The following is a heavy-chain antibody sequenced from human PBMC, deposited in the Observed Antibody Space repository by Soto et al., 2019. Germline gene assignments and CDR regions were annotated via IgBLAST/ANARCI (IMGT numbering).Heavy chain of an antibody. Sequence: GGSLRLSCGATGFTFSDYAMSWVRQAPGKGLEWVSVIGGGGVTTHYADSVKGRFTISRDNSKNTLYLQMNSLRAEDTALYYCAKHYISGTYGPIDYWGQGTLVTVSS. CDR2: IGGGGVTT. CDR3: AKHYISGTYGPIDY. V-gene: IGHV3-23*01. D-gene: IGHD1-26*01. CDR1: GFTFSDYA. J-gene: IGHJ4*02.